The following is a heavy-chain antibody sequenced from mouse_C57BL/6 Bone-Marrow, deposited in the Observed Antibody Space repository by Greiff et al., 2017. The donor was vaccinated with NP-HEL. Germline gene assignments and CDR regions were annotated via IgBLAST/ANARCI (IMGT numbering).Heavy chain of an antibody. V-gene: IGHV1-55*01. D-gene: IGHD1-1*01. CDR3: ARGLAITTVVAKDY. Sequence: QVQLQQPGAELVKPGASVKMSCKASGYTFTSYWITWVKQRPGQGLEWIGDIYPGSGSTNYNEKFKSKATLTVDTSSSTAYMQLSSLTSEDSAVYYCARGLAITTVVAKDYWGQGTTLTVSS. J-gene: IGHJ2*01. CDR2: IYPGSGST. CDR1: GYTFTSYW.